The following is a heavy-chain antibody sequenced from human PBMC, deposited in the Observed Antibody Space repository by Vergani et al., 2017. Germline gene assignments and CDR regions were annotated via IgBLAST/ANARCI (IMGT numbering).Heavy chain of an antibody. J-gene: IGHJ4*02. Sequence: QVQLQQWGAGLLKPSETLSLTCAVYGGSFSGYYWCWIRQPPGKGLEWIGEINHSGSTNYNPSLKSRVTISVDTSKNQFSLKLSTVTAADTAVYYCAREGGNYDFWSGYYSYWGQGTLVTVSA. CDR3: AREGGNYDFWSGYYSY. CDR2: INHSGST. V-gene: IGHV4-34*01. CDR1: GGSFSGYY. D-gene: IGHD3-3*01.